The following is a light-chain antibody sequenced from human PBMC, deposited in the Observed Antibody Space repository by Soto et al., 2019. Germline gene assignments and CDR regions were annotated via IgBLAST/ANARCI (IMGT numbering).Light chain of an antibody. CDR3: QHYNSYSEA. V-gene: IGKV1-5*03. CDR1: QTISSW. J-gene: IGKJ1*01. CDR2: KAS. Sequence: DIQMTQSPSTLSGSVGDRVTITCRASQTISSWLAWNQQKPGKAPKLLIYKASTLKSGVPSRFSGSGSGTEFTLTIISLQPDDFATYYCQHYNSYSEAFGQGTKVELK.